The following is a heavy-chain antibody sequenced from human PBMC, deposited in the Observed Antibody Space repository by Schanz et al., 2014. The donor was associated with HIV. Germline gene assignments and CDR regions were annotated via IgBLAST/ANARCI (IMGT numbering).Heavy chain of an antibody. V-gene: IGHV3-30-3*01. CDR2: ISYDGSNK. J-gene: IGHJ6*02. CDR3: ARSPSYGMDV. Sequence: QVQLVESGGGVVQPGRSLRLSCAASGFTFSSYAMHWVRQAPGKGLEGVAVISYDGSNKNYADSVKGRFTISRDNSKNTLYLQMNSLRDEDTAVYYCARSPSYGMDVWGQGTTVTVSS. CDR1: GFTFSSYA.